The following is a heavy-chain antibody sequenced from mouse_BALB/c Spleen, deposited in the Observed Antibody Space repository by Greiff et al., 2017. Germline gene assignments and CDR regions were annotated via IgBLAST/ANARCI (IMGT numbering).Heavy chain of an antibody. J-gene: IGHJ3*01. V-gene: IGHV14-3*02. Sequence: VQLKQSGAELVKPGASVKLSCTASGFNIKDTYMHWVKQRPEQGLEWIGRIDPANGNTKYDPKFQGKATITADTSSNTAYLQLSSLTSEDTAVYYCARGLGGAYWGQGTLVTVSA. CDR2: IDPANGNT. CDR1: GFNIKDTY. D-gene: IGHD4-1*01. CDR3: ARGLGGAY.